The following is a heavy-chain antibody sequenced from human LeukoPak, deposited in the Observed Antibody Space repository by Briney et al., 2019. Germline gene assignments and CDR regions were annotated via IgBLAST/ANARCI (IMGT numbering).Heavy chain of an antibody. CDR2: INTNTGNP. V-gene: IGHV7-4-1*02. D-gene: IGHD1-7*01. CDR3: ARDDSYSWNYLTRNQNDAFDI. CDR1: GYTFTSYA. Sequence: GASVKVSCKASGYTFTSYAMKWVRQAPGQGLEWMGWINTNTGNPTYAQGFTGRFVFSLDTSVSTAYLQISSLKAEDTAVYYCARDDSYSWNYLTRNQNDAFDIWGQGTMVTVSS. J-gene: IGHJ3*02.